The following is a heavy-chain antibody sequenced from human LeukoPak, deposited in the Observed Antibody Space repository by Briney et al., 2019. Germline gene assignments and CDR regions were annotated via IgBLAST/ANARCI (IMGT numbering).Heavy chain of an antibody. Sequence: GRSLRLSCAASGLTFDDYAMHWVRQAPGKGLEWVSGISWNSGSIGYADSVKGRFTISRDNAKNSLYLQMNSLRAEDTALYYCAKDIGGYYYYYYMDVWGKGTTVTVSS. CDR2: ISWNSGSI. J-gene: IGHJ6*03. D-gene: IGHD4-23*01. CDR3: AKDIGGYYYYYYMDV. CDR1: GLTFDDYA. V-gene: IGHV3-9*01.